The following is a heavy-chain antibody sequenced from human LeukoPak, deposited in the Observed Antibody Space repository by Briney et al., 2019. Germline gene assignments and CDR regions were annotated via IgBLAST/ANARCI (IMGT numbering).Heavy chain of an antibody. CDR2: VYISGST. CDR1: GGSINSEHYF. Sequence: SETLSLTCSVSGGSINSEHYFWSWIRQPAGKGLEWIGRVYISGSTSYNPSLKSRVTISLGTSNNQFSLKLTSMTAADTAVYFCARGEVGRRYWFDPWGQGSLVTVSS. J-gene: IGHJ5*02. CDR3: ARGEVGRRYWFDP. V-gene: IGHV4-61*02.